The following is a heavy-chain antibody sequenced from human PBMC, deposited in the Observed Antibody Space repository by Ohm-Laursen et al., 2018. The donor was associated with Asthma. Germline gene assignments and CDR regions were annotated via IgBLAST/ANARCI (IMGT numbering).Heavy chain of an antibody. Sequence: SLRLSCTASGFTFSDYALTWVRQAPGKGLEWVAGVSANSGKTRYADSVKGRFTISRDNPKNILYLQMNSLRADDTAVYFCAKDVFAGPNVVVVTAADCWGQGTLVTVS. CDR1: GFTFSDYA. V-gene: IGHV3-23*01. CDR2: VSANSGKT. J-gene: IGHJ4*02. D-gene: IGHD2-21*02. CDR3: AKDVFAGPNVVVVTAADC.